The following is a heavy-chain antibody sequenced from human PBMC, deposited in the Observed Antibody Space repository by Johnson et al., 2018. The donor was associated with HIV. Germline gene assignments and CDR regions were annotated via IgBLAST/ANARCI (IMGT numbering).Heavy chain of an antibody. CDR1: GFTFSSYG. Sequence: QVQLVESGGGVVQPGRSLRLSCAASGFTFSSYGMHCVRQAPGKGLEWVAVISYDGSNKYYVESVKGRFTISRDNARNSLYLHVKSLRAEDTAFYYCARGRISMTVVDLRGGGFDIWGQGTKVTVSS. CDR2: ISYDGSNK. CDR3: ARGRISMTVVDLRGGGFDI. J-gene: IGHJ3*02. V-gene: IGHV3-30*03. D-gene: IGHD3-22*01.